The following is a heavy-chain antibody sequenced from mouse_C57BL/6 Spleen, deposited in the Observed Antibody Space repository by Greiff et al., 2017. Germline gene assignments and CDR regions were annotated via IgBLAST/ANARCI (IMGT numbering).Heavy chain of an antibody. J-gene: IGHJ2*01. Sequence: EVQLQQSGAELVRPGASVKLSCTASGFNIKDAYMHWVKQRPEQGLEWIGWIDPENGDTEYDSKFQGKATITADTTSNTAYLQLSSLTSEDTSVCYCTTTRGNYFDYWGQGTTLTVSS. CDR2: IDPENGDT. V-gene: IGHV14-4*01. CDR3: TTTRGNYFDY. CDR1: GFNIKDAY.